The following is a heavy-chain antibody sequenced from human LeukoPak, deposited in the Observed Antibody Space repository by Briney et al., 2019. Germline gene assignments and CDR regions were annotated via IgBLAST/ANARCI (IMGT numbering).Heavy chain of an antibody. V-gene: IGHV4-30-4*01. CDR2: IYDSGST. CDR3: ARDCSGGSCYGAFDI. Sequence: QASETLSLTCTVSGASIRSGDYYWSWIRQPPGKGLEWIGYIYDSGSTYYNPSPKSRITISVDTSENRFSLKLSSVTATDTAVYYCARDCSGGSCYGAFDIWGQGTMVTVSS. J-gene: IGHJ3*02. CDR1: GASIRSGDYY. D-gene: IGHD2-15*01.